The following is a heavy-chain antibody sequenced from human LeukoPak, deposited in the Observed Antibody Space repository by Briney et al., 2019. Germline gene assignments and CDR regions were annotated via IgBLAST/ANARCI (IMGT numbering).Heavy chain of an antibody. J-gene: IGHJ4*02. CDR3: ATTWGGYSYGNPFDY. V-gene: IGHV4-39*07. CDR1: GGSISSSSYY. D-gene: IGHD5-18*01. Sequence: ASETLSLTCTASGGSISSSSYYWGWIRQPPGKGLEWIGSIYYSGSTYYNPSLKSRVTISVDTSKNQFSLKLSSVTAADTAVYYCATTWGGYSYGNPFDYWGQGTLVTVSS. CDR2: IYYSGST.